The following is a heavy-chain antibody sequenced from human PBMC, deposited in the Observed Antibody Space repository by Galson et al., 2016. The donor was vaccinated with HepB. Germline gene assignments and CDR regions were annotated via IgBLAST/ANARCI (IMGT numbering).Heavy chain of an antibody. V-gene: IGHV3-53*01. Sequence: SLRLSCAASGFTVSNNYMSWVRQAPGKGLEWVSLIYSGGSTYYADSVKGRFTISRDNSKNTLYLQMNSLRAEDTAVYYCARLYFGSGGAVDFWGQGTLVTVSS. CDR1: GFTVSNNY. CDR3: ARLYFGSGGAVDF. D-gene: IGHD3-10*01. CDR2: IYSGGST. J-gene: IGHJ4*02.